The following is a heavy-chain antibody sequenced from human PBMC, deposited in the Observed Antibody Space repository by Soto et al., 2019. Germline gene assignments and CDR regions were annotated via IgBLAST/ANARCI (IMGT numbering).Heavy chain of an antibody. Sequence: ESLKISCTGVEYRFTSYCMGWVRQMPGKGLEWMGIIYPGDSDTRYSPSFQGQVTISADKAISTVYLQWSSLQASDTAIYYCARGYCNTTTSDPWFDHWGEGSRVTVCS. D-gene: IGHD2-2*01. CDR1: EYRFTSYC. CDR2: IYPGDSDT. CDR3: ARGYCNTTTSDPWFDH. V-gene: IGHV5-51*01. J-gene: IGHJ5*01.